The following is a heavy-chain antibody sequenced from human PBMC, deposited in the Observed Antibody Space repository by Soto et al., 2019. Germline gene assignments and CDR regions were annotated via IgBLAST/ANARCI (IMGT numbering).Heavy chain of an antibody. CDR3: ARGDSTGSPTGWFDP. CDR1: GYTFTRYS. D-gene: IGHD6-19*01. CDR2: ISSYNGDT. Sequence: QVQLVQSGAEVKKPGASVQVSCKASGYTFTRYSINWVRQAPGQGLEWVGWISSYNGDTKYAQKFQGRVTLTTATSTTTTYMDLRSLTSDDTAVYFCARGDSTGSPTGWFDPWGQGTLVTVSS. V-gene: IGHV1-18*04. J-gene: IGHJ5*02.